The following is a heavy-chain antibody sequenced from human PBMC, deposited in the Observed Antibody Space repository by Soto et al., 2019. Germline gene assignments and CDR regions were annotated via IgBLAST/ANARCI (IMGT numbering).Heavy chain of an antibody. V-gene: IGHV4-30-4*01. Sequence: SETLSLTCTVSGDSISSDNYYWTWIRQPPGKGLEWIGYIYYSGRTYYNPSLKSRLTISVDTSKNQFSLKLTSVTAADTAVYYCARANYYDSRGSIDYWGQGTLVTVSS. D-gene: IGHD3-22*01. CDR2: IYYSGRT. CDR1: GDSISSDNYY. CDR3: ARANYYDSRGSIDY. J-gene: IGHJ4*02.